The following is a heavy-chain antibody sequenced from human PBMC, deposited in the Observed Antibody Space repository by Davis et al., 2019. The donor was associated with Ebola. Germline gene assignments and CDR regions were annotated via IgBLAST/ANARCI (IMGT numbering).Heavy chain of an antibody. D-gene: IGHD2-2*01. CDR3: ARAGALLPAANNWFDP. J-gene: IGHJ5*02. Sequence: LRLSCAVSGGSISSGGYSWSWIRQPPGKGLEWIGYIYYSGSTYYNPSLKSRVTISVDTSKNQFSLKLTSVTAADTAVYYCARAGALLPAANNWFDPWGQGTLVTVSS. CDR1: GGSISSGGYS. CDR2: IYYSGST. V-gene: IGHV4-30-4*07.